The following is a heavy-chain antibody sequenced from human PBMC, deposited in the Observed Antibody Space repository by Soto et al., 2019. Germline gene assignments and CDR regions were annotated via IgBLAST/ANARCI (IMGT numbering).Heavy chain of an antibody. D-gene: IGHD3-3*01. CDR1: GYPFTSYG. J-gene: IGHJ4*02. CDR3: ARDSDFWSGYYNFDY. V-gene: IGHV1-18*01. Sequence: XSVKVSCKASGYPFTSYGIIWVRQAPGQGLEWMGWISAYNGNTNYAQKLQGRVTMTTDTSTSTAYMELRSLRSDDTAVYYCARDSDFWSGYYNFDYWGQGTLVTVSS. CDR2: ISAYNGNT.